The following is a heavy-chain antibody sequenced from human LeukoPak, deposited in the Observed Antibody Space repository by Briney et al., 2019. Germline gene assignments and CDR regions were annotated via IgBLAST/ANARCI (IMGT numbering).Heavy chain of an antibody. CDR3: ASQSPDQPDY. J-gene: IGHJ4*02. CDR2: IIENGNNQ. Sequence: GGSLRLSCAASGFTFSNYIMHWVRQAPGKGLEWVAVIIENGNNQYYADSVKGRFTISRDNAKNSLYLQMNSLRAEDTAVYYCASQSPDQPDYWGQGTLVTVSS. V-gene: IGHV3-30*04. CDR1: GFTFSNYI.